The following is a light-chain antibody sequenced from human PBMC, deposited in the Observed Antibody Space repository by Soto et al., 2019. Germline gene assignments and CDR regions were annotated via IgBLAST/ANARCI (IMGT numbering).Light chain of an antibody. CDR3: QQRSSWPLT. Sequence: EIVLTQSPATLSLSPGERATLSCRASQSVGSDLAWYQQKPGQAPRLLIYTAAYRPTGIPARFSGSGSGTDFTLIISRLEAEDFALYYCQQRSSWPLTFGHGTTVDIK. V-gene: IGKV3-11*01. J-gene: IGKJ3*01. CDR1: QSVGSD. CDR2: TAA.